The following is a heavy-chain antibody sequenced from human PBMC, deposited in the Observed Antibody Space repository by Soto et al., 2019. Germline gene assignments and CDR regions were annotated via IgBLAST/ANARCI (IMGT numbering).Heavy chain of an antibody. CDR3: ATRSPAFDY. V-gene: IGHV1-3*01. CDR2: INAGNGNT. CDR1: GYTFTSYD. Sequence: ASVKVSCKASGYTFTSYDMHWVRQAPGQRLEWMGWINAGNGNTKYSQKFQGRVTMTTDTSTSTAYMELRSLRSDDTAVYYCATRSPAFDYWGQGTLVTVSS. J-gene: IGHJ4*02.